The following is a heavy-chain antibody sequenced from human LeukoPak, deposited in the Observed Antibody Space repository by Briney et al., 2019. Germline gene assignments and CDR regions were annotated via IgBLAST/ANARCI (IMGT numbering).Heavy chain of an antibody. D-gene: IGHD5-24*01. J-gene: IGHJ4*02. CDR2: IWYDGSNK. Sequence: PGGSLRLSCAASGFTFSSYGMPWVRQAPGKGLEWVAVIWYDGSNKYYADSVKGRFTISRDNSKNTLYLQLTSLRAEDTAVYYCAKTWNDGSFDYWGQGTLVTVSS. CDR3: AKTWNDGSFDY. CDR1: GFTFSSYG. V-gene: IGHV3-33*06.